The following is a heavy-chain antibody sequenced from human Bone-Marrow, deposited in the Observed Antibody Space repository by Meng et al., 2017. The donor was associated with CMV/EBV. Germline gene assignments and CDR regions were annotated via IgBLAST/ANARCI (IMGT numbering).Heavy chain of an antibody. D-gene: IGHD5-24*01. V-gene: IGHV1-69*10. Sequence: SVKVSCKSSGGTFSSYAISWVRQAPGQGLEWMGGIIPILGIANYAQKFQGRVTITADKYTSTAYMELSSLRSEYTAVYYCASPRMATLFDWGQGTLVTVSS. J-gene: IGHJ4*02. CDR2: IIPILGIA. CDR3: ASPRMATLFD. CDR1: GGTFSSYA.